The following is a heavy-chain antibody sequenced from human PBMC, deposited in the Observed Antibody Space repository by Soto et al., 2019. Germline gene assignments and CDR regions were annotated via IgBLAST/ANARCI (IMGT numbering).Heavy chain of an antibody. CDR2: INPNSGGT. CDR1: GYTVTCHY. CDR3: ERTYYDSSGHYFDY. V-gene: IGHV1-2*02. Sequence: AVKVSGKASGYTVTCHYMPWVRHSPGQGLEWMGWINPNSGGTNYAQKFQGRVTMTRDTSLSTAYMELSRLRSDDTAVYYCERTYYDSSGHYFDYWGKGTLVTASS. J-gene: IGHJ4*02. D-gene: IGHD3-22*01.